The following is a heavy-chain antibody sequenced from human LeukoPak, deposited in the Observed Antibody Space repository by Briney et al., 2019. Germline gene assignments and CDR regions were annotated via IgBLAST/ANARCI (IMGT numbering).Heavy chain of an antibody. V-gene: IGHV4-4*07. CDR2: IYSSGST. J-gene: IGHJ3*02. Sequence: PSETLSLTCTVSDASISSYYWNWIRQPAGKGLEWIGRIYSSGSTNYNPSLKSPVTMSVDTSKNQFSLKLNSVTAADTAVYYCARSRCYNCAFDIWGQGTMVTVSS. CDR3: ARSRCYNCAFDI. CDR1: DASISSYY. D-gene: IGHD2-2*02.